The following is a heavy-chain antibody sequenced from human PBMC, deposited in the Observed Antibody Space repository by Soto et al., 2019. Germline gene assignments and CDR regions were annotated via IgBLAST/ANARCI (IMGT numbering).Heavy chain of an antibody. CDR1: GGTISSSSL. Sequence: PSETLCLTCDVSGGTISSSSLWSWVRQSPGEVLEWIGEIYHAGRPNYNPSVQSRVTILADKSKNHFSLKMTSVTAADTAVYFCARGLSFRGDFDVWGQGTTVTVSS. CDR2: IYHAGRP. D-gene: IGHD4-17*01. CDR3: ARGLSFRGDFDV. V-gene: IGHV4-4*02. J-gene: IGHJ3*01.